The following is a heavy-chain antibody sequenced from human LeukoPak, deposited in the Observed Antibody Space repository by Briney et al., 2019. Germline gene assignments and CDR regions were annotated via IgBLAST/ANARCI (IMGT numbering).Heavy chain of an antibody. CDR2: TNWNGGST. J-gene: IGHJ4*02. V-gene: IGHV3-20*04. CDR3: ARDRYHDSSDFLDY. Sequence: GGSLRLSCAASGFTFDYYGLSWVRQAPGKGLEWVSGTNWNGGSTDYADSVKGRFTISRDNAKNSLYLQMNSLRAEDTALYYCARDRYHDSSDFLDYWGQGTLVTVSS. D-gene: IGHD3-22*01. CDR1: GFTFDYYG.